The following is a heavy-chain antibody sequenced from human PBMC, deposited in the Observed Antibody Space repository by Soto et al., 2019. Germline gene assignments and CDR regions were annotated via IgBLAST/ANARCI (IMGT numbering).Heavy chain of an antibody. J-gene: IGHJ5*02. CDR2: IYYSGST. D-gene: IGHD4-17*01. CDR1: GGSISNRGYY. CDR3: ARDLPLYDYGDYGGGVWFDP. Sequence: QVQLQEPGPGLVKPSQTLSLTCTVSGGSISNRGYYWTWIRQHPGKGLACIGDIYYSGSTYYNPTLKSRVSISVDTSKNQFSLKLSCVTAADTAVYYCARDLPLYDYGDYGGGVWFDPWGQGTLVTVSS. V-gene: IGHV4-31*03.